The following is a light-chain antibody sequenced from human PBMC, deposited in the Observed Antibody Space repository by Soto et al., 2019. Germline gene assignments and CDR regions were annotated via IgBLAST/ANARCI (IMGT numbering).Light chain of an antibody. CDR1: QGIGNY. CDR3: QQRSNWPPWT. V-gene: IGKV1-27*01. CDR2: TAS. J-gene: IGKJ1*01. Sequence: DIQMTQSPSSLSASVGDRVTITCRASQGIGNYLAWYQKKPGKAPKLLIYTASTLQSGVPSRFSGSGSGTDFTLTIRSLQPEDFAVYYCQQRSNWPPWTFGQGTTGDIK.